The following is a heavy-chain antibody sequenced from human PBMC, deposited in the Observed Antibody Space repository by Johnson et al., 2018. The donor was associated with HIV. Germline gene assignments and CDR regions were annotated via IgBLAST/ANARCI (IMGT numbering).Heavy chain of an antibody. J-gene: IGHJ3*02. CDR3: AREEGTDILTRGDAFDI. Sequence: QVQLVVSGGDLVKPGGSLRLSCAASGFIFSDYYMTWIRQAPGKGLESISYISSSGRTIYYADSVKGRFTMSRDNAKKSLYLQMNSLRAEDTAVYYCAREEGTDILTRGDAFDIWGQGTMVTVSS. CDR1: GFIFSDYY. D-gene: IGHD3-9*01. CDR2: ISSSGRTI. V-gene: IGHV3-11*04.